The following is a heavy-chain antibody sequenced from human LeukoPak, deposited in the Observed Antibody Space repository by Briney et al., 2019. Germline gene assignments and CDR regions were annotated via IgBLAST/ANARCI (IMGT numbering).Heavy chain of an antibody. CDR3: AKSLGYYSSSCSDY. D-gene: IGHD6-6*01. CDR1: GFTVSSNY. J-gene: IGHJ4*02. V-gene: IGHV3-23*01. CDR2: ISGSGGST. Sequence: GGSLRLSCAASGFTVSSNYRSWVRQAPGKGLEWVSAISGSGGSTYYADSVKGRFTISRDNSKNTLYLQMNSLRAEDTAVYYCAKSLGYYSSSCSDYWGQGTLVTVSS.